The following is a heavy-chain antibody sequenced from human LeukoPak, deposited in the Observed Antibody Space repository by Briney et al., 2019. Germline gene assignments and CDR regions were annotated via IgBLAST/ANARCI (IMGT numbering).Heavy chain of an antibody. D-gene: IGHD3-3*01. J-gene: IGHJ3*02. CDR2: INHSGST. CDR3: ARAHMDYDFWSGYYPGDAFDI. Sequence: PSETLSLTCAVYGGSFSGYYWSWIRQPPGKGLEWIGEINHSGSTNYNPSLKSRVTISVDTSKNQFSLKLSSVTAADTAVYYCARAHMDYDFWSGYYPGDAFDIWGQGTMVTVSS. CDR1: GGSFSGYY. V-gene: IGHV4-34*01.